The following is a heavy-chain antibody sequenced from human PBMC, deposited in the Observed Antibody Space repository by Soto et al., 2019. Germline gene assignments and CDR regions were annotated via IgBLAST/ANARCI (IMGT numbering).Heavy chain of an antibody. V-gene: IGHV3-7*01. D-gene: IGHD6-6*01. CDR3: ASPHRSNSYY. CDR2: IKEDGSEK. J-gene: IGHJ4*02. CDR1: GFTFISSW. Sequence: EVQLVESGGGSVQPGGSLRLSCAASGFTFISSWMSWVRQAPGKGLEWGAEIKEDGSEKNYVDSVKGRFTISRDNAKNSLYLQMNSLRAEDTAVYYCASPHRSNSYYWCQGTLVTVSS.